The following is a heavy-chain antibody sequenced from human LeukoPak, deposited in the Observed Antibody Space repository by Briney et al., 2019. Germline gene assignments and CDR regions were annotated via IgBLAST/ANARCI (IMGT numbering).Heavy chain of an antibody. D-gene: IGHD3-3*01. CDR1: GFTFSSYE. Sequence: GGSLRLSCAASGFTFSSYEMNRGRQAPGKGLEWVSYISSSGSTIYYADSVKGRFTISRDNAKNSLYLQMNSLRAEDTAVYYCGRVNTYYDFWSGYLDYWGQGTLVTVSS. J-gene: IGHJ4*02. V-gene: IGHV3-48*03. CDR2: ISSSGSTI. CDR3: GRVNTYYDFWSGYLDY.